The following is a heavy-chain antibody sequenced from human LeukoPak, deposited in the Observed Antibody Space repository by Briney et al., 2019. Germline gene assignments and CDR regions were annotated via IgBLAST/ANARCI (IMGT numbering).Heavy chain of an antibody. J-gene: IGHJ6*02. Sequence: PGGSLRLSCAASGFTFSTYWMHWVRQAPGKGPVWVSRINSDGSSTTYADSMKGRFTISRDNAKSTLYLQMNSLRADDTAVYYCARSYSMDVWGQGTTVTVSS. CDR1: GFTFSTYW. CDR2: INSDGSST. V-gene: IGHV3-74*01. CDR3: ARSYSMDV.